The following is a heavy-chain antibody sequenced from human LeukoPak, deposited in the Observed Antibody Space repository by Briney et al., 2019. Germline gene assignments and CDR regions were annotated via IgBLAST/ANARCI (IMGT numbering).Heavy chain of an antibody. Sequence: GESLQISCKGSGYRFTEYWIAWVRQMPGKGLEWMGIVYPSNSETRYSPSFQGQVTISADKSISTAYLQWSSLEASDTAMYFCARHRYSGSDTQGFDSWGQGTLVTVSS. CDR1: GYRFTEYW. J-gene: IGHJ4*02. CDR3: ARHRYSGSDTQGFDS. V-gene: IGHV5-51*01. CDR2: VYPSNSET. D-gene: IGHD5-12*01.